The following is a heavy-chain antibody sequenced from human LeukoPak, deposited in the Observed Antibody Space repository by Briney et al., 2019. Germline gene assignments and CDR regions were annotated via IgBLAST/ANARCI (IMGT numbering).Heavy chain of an antibody. Sequence: SETLSLTCTVSGGSISSSSYYWGWIRQPPGKGLEWIGSIYYSGSTYYNPSLKSRVTISVDTSKNQFSLKLSSVTAADTAVYYCARRIVVVVAARWFDPWAQGTLVTVSS. CDR1: GGSISSSSYY. V-gene: IGHV4-39*01. CDR2: IYYSGST. J-gene: IGHJ5*02. CDR3: ARRIVVVVAARWFDP. D-gene: IGHD2-15*01.